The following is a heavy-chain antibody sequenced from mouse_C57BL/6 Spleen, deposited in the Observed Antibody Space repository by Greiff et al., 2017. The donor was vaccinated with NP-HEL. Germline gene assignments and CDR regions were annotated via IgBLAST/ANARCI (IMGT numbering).Heavy chain of an antibody. CDR3: ARSGYYGSSSYYAMDY. V-gene: IGHV1-9*01. J-gene: IGHJ4*01. Sequence: QVQLQQSGAELMKPGASVKLSCKATGYTFTGYWIEWVKQRPGHGLEWIGEILPGSGSTNYNAKFKGKATFTADTSSNTAYMQLSSLTTEDSAIYYCARSGYYGSSSYYAMDYWGQGTSVTVSS. D-gene: IGHD1-1*01. CDR1: GYTFTGYW. CDR2: ILPGSGST.